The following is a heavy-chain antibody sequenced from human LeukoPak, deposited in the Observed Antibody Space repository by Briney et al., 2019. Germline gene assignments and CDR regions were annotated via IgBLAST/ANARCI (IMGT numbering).Heavy chain of an antibody. CDR2: VSGSGGST. V-gene: IGHV3-23*01. J-gene: IGHJ4*02. CDR1: GFTFSSYS. D-gene: IGHD6-13*01. CDR3: ARETAAGFDY. Sequence: GGSLRLSCAASGFTFSSYSMTWVRQAPGEGLEWVSVVSGSGGSTYYADSVKGRLAISRDNSKNTLYLQMNSLRAEDTAVYYCARETAAGFDYWGQGTLVTVSS.